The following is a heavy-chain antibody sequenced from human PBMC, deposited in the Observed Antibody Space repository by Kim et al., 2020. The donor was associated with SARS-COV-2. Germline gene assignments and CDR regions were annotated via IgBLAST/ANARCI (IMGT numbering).Heavy chain of an antibody. CDR1: GFTFSSYE. CDR3: ARDYAYCGGDCYSALDY. D-gene: IGHD2-21*02. Sequence: GGSLRLSCAASGFTFSSYEMNWVRQAPGKGLEWVSYISSSGSTIYYADSVKGRFTISRDNGKNSLYLQMNSLRAEDTDVYYCARDYAYCGGDCYSALDYWGQGTLVTVPS. CDR2: ISSSGSTI. J-gene: IGHJ4*02. V-gene: IGHV3-48*03.